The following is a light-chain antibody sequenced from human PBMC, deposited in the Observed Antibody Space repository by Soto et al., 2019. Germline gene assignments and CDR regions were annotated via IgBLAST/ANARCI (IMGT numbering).Light chain of an antibody. Sequence: DIQMTQSPSSVSASVGDTINITCRASQDIKKWLAWYQQKPGKAPKVLIYAAYNLESGVSSRFSGSGAETEFSLTISSLQTEDFATYVCHQASSFPYTFGPGTKVDI. CDR3: HQASSFPYT. CDR1: QDIKKW. J-gene: IGKJ3*01. V-gene: IGKV1-12*01. CDR2: AAY.